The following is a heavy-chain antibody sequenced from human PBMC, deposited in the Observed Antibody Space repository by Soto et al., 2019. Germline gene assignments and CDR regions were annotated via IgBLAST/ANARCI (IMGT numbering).Heavy chain of an antibody. Sequence: GVSLRLSCAASGFTFSSYGMHWVRQAPGKGLEWVAVIWYDGSNKYYADSVKGRFTISRDNSKNTLYLQMNSLRAEDTAVYYCARDPINWGYYYYYGMDVWGQGTTVTVSS. J-gene: IGHJ6*02. CDR2: IWYDGSNK. D-gene: IGHD7-27*01. V-gene: IGHV3-33*01. CDR1: GFTFSSYG. CDR3: ARDPINWGYYYYYGMDV.